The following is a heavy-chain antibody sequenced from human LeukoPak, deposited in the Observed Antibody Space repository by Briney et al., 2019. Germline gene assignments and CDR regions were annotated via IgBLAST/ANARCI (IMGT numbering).Heavy chain of an antibody. V-gene: IGHV4-59*08. CDR1: GGSIIGHW. J-gene: IGHJ4*02. Sequence: SETLSLTCSVSGGSIIGHWWSWLRQPPGKGLEWIGDVFYSGSNNYNPSLKSRLTISLDTSKNQLSLNLRSVTATDTAMYYCARRNTADASIDFWGQGTLVTASS. CDR3: ARRNTADASIDF. CDR2: VFYSGSN. D-gene: IGHD4-17*01.